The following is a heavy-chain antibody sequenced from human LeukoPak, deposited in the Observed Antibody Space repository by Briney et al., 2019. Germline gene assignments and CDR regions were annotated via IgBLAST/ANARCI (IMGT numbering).Heavy chain of an antibody. CDR2: INNDGTSR. J-gene: IGHJ4*02. CDR1: GFTFTRYW. V-gene: IGHV3-74*01. Sequence: GGSLRLSCAASGFTFTRYWMHWVRQAPGRGLVWVSRINNDGTSRSYADSVKGRFTTSRDNAKNTLYLQMSSLRAEDTAVYYCARGGEYSGPIGVDYWGQGNLVTVSS. D-gene: IGHD5-12*01. CDR3: ARGGEYSGPIGVDY.